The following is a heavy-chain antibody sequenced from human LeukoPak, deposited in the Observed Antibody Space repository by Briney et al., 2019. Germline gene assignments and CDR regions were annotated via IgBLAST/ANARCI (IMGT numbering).Heavy chain of an antibody. CDR2: IYYSGST. CDR3: ARDHGRYRYSGSYDY. V-gene: IGHV4-59*01. D-gene: IGHD1-26*01. Sequence: PSETLSLTCTVSGGSISSYYWSWIRQPPGKGLEWLGYIYYSGSTNYNPSLKSRVTISVDTSKNQFSLKLSSVTAADTAVYYCARDHGRYRYSGSYDYWGQGTLVTVSS. J-gene: IGHJ4*02. CDR1: GGSISSYY.